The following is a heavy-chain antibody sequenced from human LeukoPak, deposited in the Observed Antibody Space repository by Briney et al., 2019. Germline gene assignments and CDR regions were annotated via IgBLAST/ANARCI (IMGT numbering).Heavy chain of an antibody. V-gene: IGHV3-72*01. Sequence: GGSLRLSCAASGFTFSDHYMDWVRQAPGKGLEWVGRIRNNDNSYPTECAASVKGRFIISRDDSKNSLSLQMNSLKTEDTAVYYCARDSKTYEIDYWGQGTLVTVSS. CDR3: ARDSKTYEIDY. CDR2: IRNNDNSYPT. J-gene: IGHJ4*02. CDR1: GFTFSDHY. D-gene: IGHD5-12*01.